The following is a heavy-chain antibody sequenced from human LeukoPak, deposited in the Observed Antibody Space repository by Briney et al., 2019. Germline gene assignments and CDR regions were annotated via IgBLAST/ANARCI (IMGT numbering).Heavy chain of an antibody. CDR3: ASIPRDGYSAPFHDAFDI. CDR2: ISAYNGNT. Sequence: GASVKVSCKASGYTFTGYYMHWVRQAPGQGLEWMGWISAYNGNTNYAQKLQGRVTMTTDTSTSTAYMELRSLRSDDTAVYYCASIPRDGYSAPFHDAFDIWGQGTMVTVSS. CDR1: GYTFTGYY. D-gene: IGHD5-24*01. V-gene: IGHV1-18*04. J-gene: IGHJ3*02.